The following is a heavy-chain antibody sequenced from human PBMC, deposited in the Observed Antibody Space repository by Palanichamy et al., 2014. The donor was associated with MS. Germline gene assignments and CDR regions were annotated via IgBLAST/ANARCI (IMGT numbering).Heavy chain of an antibody. Sequence: QVQLVQSGAEVKKPGASVKVSCKASGYTFTSYGISWVRQAPGQGLEWMGWISAYNGNTNYAQKLQGRVTMTTDTSTSTAYMELRSLRSDDTAVYYCAREAAGPMTTVRNNWFDPWGQGTLVTVSS. J-gene: IGHJ5*02. V-gene: IGHV1-18*01. CDR1: GYTFTSYG. CDR2: ISAYNGNT. D-gene: IGHD4-17*01. CDR3: AREAAGPMTTVRNNWFDP.